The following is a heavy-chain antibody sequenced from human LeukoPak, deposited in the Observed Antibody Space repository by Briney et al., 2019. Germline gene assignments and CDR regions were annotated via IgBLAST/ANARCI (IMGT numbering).Heavy chain of an antibody. Sequence: SETLSLTCAVYGGSFSGYYWSWIRQPPGKGLEWIGEINHSGSTNYNPSLKSRVTISVDTSKNQFSLKLSSVTAADTAVSYCAGVPAPERFGSSTSCYTRWFDPWGQGTLVTVSS. CDR2: INHSGST. V-gene: IGHV4-34*01. D-gene: IGHD2-2*02. CDR3: AGVPAPERFGSSTSCYTRWFDP. CDR1: GGSFSGYY. J-gene: IGHJ5*02.